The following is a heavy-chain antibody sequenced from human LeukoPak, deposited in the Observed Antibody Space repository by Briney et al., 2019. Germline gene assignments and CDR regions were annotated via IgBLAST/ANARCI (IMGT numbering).Heavy chain of an antibody. Sequence: GGSLRLSCSASGFTFSTHAMYWVRQAPGKGLESVSGISSNGGSTNYADSVKGRFTISRDNSKNTLYLQMSSLRAEDTAVYYCVKSDRPDYADFGLGSWGQGTLVTVSS. V-gene: IGHV3-64D*06. CDR1: GFTFSTHA. J-gene: IGHJ5*02. CDR2: ISSNGGST. D-gene: IGHD4-17*01. CDR3: VKSDRPDYADFGLGS.